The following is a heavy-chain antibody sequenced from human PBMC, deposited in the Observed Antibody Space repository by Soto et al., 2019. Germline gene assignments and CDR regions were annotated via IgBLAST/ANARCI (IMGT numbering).Heavy chain of an antibody. J-gene: IGHJ4*02. V-gene: IGHV3-30*03. Sequence: QVQLVESGGGVVQPGRSLRLSCAASGFTFSSYGMQWVRQSPGEGPEWVAIVANDGSNQYYAESVKGRFTISRDNSKTTVFLEMDSLRPEDTAVYYCASSNGGSSWYPPDYWRQGTLVTVSS. CDR2: VANDGSNQ. D-gene: IGHD6-13*01. CDR3: ASSNGGSSWYPPDY. CDR1: GFTFSSYG.